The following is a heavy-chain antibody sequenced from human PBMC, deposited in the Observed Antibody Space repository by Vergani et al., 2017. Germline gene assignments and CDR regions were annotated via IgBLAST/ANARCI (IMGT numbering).Heavy chain of an antibody. J-gene: IGHJ6*02. V-gene: IGHV3-23*01. D-gene: IGHD6-19*01. CDR2: ISGSGGST. CDR1: GFTFSSYA. CDR3: ANTGDSSGWYGGGMDV. Sequence: EVQLLESGGGLVQPGGSLRLSCAASGFTFSSYAMSWVRQAPGKGLEWVSAISGSGGSTYYADSVKGRFTISRDNSKNTLYLQMNSLRAEDTAVYYCANTGDSSGWYGGGMDVWGQGTTVTVSS.